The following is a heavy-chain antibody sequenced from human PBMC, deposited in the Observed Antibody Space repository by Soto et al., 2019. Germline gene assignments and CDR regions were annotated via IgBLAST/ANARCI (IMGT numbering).Heavy chain of an antibody. D-gene: IGHD3-3*01. V-gene: IGHV3-7*01. CDR2: IKQDGSAK. J-gene: IGHJ3*01. Sequence: EVQLVESGGGLVQPGGSLTLSCAASGFTFSSFWMTWVRQAPGKGLEWVANIKQDGSAKNYVDSVEGRFTGSRDNAKNLLYLQMNSLRVEDTAVYYCVRSQSAAYHAWGQGTMVIVSS. CDR3: VRSQSAAYHA. CDR1: GFTFSSFW.